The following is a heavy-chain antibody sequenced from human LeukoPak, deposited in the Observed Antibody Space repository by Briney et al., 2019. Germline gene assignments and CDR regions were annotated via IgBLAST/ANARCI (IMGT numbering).Heavy chain of an antibody. D-gene: IGHD1-26*01. V-gene: IGHV3-30*18. CDR3: AKDLLPNIVGITPDS. CDR2: ISYDGSNK. J-gene: IGHJ5*01. CDR1: GFTFTSYG. Sequence: PGRSLRLSCAASGFTFTSYGMHWVRQAPGKGLEWLAVISYDGSNKYYADSVKGRFTISRDNSKNTLYLQMNSLRAEDTSVYYCAKDLLPNIVGITPDSWGQGTLVSVSS.